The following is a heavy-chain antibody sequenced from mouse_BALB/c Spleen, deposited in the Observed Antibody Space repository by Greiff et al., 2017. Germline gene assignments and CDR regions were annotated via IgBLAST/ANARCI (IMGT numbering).Heavy chain of an antibody. D-gene: IGHD3-1*01. CDR3: ARSGHYYAMDY. CDR1: GFTFSSFG. Sequence: EVMLVEFGGGLVQPGGSRKLSCAASGFTFSSFGMHWVRQAPEKGLEWVAYISSGSSTIYYADTVKGRFTISRDNPKNTLFLQMTSLRSEDTAMYYCARSGHYYAMDYWGQGTSVTVSS. CDR2: ISSGSSTI. J-gene: IGHJ4*01. V-gene: IGHV5-17*02.